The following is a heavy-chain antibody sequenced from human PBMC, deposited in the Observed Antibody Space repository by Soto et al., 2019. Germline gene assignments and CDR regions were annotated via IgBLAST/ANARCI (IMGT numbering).Heavy chain of an antibody. CDR2: ISGSGTNT. Sequence: EVRLLESGGGLIQTGGSLRLSCAASGFTFSSYVMSWFRQAPGTGLEWVSGISGSGTNTYYADSVKGRFTISRDNSKNALYLQMTSLRAEDTAEYYCAKDNSPYSGYNSFDYWGEGTLVTVSS. CDR1: GFTFSSYV. CDR3: AKDNSPYSGYNSFDY. D-gene: IGHD5-12*01. V-gene: IGHV3-23*01. J-gene: IGHJ4*02.